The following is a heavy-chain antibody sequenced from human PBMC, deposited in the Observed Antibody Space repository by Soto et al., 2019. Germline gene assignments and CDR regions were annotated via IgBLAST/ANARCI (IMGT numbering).Heavy chain of an antibody. CDR3: ASGLQLWLRRINNGYSG. Sequence: GASVKVSCKTSGFTFSSSAVHWVRQARGHRLQWIGWIDVGSGNANYAQMLQERVTISRDMSTSTAYMELSSLRPEDTAVYFCASGLQLWLRRINNGYSGWGQGTLVTVSS. V-gene: IGHV1-58*01. D-gene: IGHD5-12*01. CDR1: GFTFSSSA. J-gene: IGHJ4*02. CDR2: IDVGSGNA.